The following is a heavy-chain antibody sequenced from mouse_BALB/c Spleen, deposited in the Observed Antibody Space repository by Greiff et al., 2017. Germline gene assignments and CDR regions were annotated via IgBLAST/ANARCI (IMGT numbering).Heavy chain of an antibody. CDR2: IRNKANGYTT. V-gene: IGHV7-3*02. Sequence: EVQVVESGGGLVQPGGSLRLSCATSGFTFTDYYMSWVRQPPGKALEWLGFIRNKANGYTTEYSASVKGRFTISRDNSQSILYLQMNTLRAEDSATYYCARDSRYDGFAYWGQGTLVTVSA. CDR3: ARDSRYDGFAY. CDR1: GFTFTDYY. D-gene: IGHD2-14*01. J-gene: IGHJ3*01.